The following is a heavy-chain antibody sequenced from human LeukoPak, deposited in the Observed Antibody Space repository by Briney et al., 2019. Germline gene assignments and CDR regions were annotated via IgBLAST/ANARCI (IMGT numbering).Heavy chain of an antibody. V-gene: IGHV1-2*04. J-gene: IGHJ3*02. Sequence: ASVRVSCKASGSSFTDYYIHWVRQAPGRGLEWMGWINPNSGGTNYAQKFQDWVTMTRDTSTSTAYMELSRLRSDDTAMYYCARLEICSGGDCYDAFDMWGQGTMVTVSS. CDR1: GSSFTDYY. D-gene: IGHD2-15*01. CDR3: ARLEICSGGDCYDAFDM. CDR2: INPNSGGT.